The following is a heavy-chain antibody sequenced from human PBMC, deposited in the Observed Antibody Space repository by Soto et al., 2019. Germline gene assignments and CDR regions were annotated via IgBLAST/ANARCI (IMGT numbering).Heavy chain of an antibody. V-gene: IGHV1-69*13. J-gene: IGHJ4*02. Sequence: ASVKVSCKASGGTFSSYAISWVRQAPGQGLEWMGGIIPIFGTANYAQKFQGRVTITADESTSTAYMELSSLRSEDTAVYYCANNYGSGSTYLFDYWGQGTLVTVSS. CDR2: IIPIFGTA. D-gene: IGHD3-10*01. CDR3: ANNYGSGSTYLFDY. CDR1: GGTFSSYA.